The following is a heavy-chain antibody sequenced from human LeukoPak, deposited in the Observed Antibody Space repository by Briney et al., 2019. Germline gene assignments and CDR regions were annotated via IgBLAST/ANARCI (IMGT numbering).Heavy chain of an antibody. Sequence: PSETLSLTCTVSGGSISSGDYYWSWIRQPPGKGLEWIGYIYYSGSTYYNPSLKSRVTISVDTSKNQFSLKLRSVTAADTAVYYCAGVSIAAAGPPDYWGQGTLVTVSS. J-gene: IGHJ4*02. V-gene: IGHV4-30-4*08. CDR1: GGSISSGDYY. CDR2: IYYSGST. D-gene: IGHD6-13*01. CDR3: AGVSIAAAGPPDY.